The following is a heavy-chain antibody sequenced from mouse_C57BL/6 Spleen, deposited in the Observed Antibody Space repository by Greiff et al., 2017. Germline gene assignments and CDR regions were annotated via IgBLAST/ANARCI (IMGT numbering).Heavy chain of an antibody. J-gene: IGHJ2*01. Sequence: QVQLQQPGAELVMPGASVKLSCKASGYTFTSYWMHWVKQRPGQGLEWIGEIDPSDSYTNYNQTFKGKTTLTVDKSSSTAYMPLSSLTSEDSAVYYCAIKNDGYGGYYDYWGQGTTLTVSS. CDR3: AIKNDGYGGYYDY. CDR2: IDPSDSYT. V-gene: IGHV1-69*01. D-gene: IGHD2-3*01. CDR1: GYTFTSYW.